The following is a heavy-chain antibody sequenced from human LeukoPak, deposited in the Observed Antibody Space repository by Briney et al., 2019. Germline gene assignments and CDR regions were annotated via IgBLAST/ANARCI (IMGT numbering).Heavy chain of an antibody. D-gene: IGHD6-13*01. V-gene: IGHV3-30*02. CDR3: AKDHFGSSWPYYIDY. Sequence: GGSLRLSCAASGFTFDDYGMSWVRQAPGKGLEWVAFIRYDGSNQYSADSVKGRFTISRGNSKNTLYLQMNSLRAEDTAVYYCAKDHFGSSWPYYIDYWGQGTLVTVSS. J-gene: IGHJ4*02. CDR1: GFTFDDYG. CDR2: IRYDGSNQ.